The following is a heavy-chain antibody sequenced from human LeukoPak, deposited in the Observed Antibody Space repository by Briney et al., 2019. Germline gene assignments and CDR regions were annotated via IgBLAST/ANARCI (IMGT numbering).Heavy chain of an antibody. D-gene: IGHD2/OR15-2a*01. V-gene: IGHV3-33*01. CDR3: ARQQLRLSADY. CDR2: IWYDGSNK. J-gene: IGHJ4*02. Sequence: QAGGSLRLSCAASGFTFSSYGMHWVRQAPGKGLEWVAVIWYDGSNKYYADSVKGRFTISRDNSKNTLYLQMNSLRAEDTAVYYCARQQLRLSADYWGQGTLVTVSS. CDR1: GFTFSSYG.